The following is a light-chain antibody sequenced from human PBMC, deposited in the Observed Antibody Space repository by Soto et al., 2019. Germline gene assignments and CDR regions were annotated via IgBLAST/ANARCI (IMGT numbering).Light chain of an antibody. CDR3: ETWDTNVLV. Sequence: QPVLTQSSSASASLGSSVKLTCTLSSGHSTYIIAWHQQQPGQAPRYLMKLEGSGSYNKGSGIPDRFSGSSSGADRYLTISNLQFEDESDYYCETWDTNVLVFGGGTKLTVL. J-gene: IGLJ2*01. CDR1: SGHSTYI. V-gene: IGLV4-60*02. CDR2: LEGSGSY.